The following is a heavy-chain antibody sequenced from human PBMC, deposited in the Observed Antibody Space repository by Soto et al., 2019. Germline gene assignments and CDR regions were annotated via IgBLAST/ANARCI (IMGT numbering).Heavy chain of an antibody. V-gene: IGHV3-23*01. CDR3: AKGTELHYYYYMDV. D-gene: IGHD1-7*01. J-gene: IGHJ6*03. Sequence: EVQLLESGGGLVQPGGSLRLSCAASGFTFSSYAMSWVRQAPGKGLEWVSAISGSGGSTYYADSVKGRFTISRNNSKHTLYLQMNSLSAEDTAVYYCAKGTELHYYYYMDVWGKGTTVTVSS. CDR1: GFTFSSYA. CDR2: ISGSGGST.